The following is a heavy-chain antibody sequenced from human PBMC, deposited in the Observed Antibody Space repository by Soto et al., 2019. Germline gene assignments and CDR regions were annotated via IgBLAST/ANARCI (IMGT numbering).Heavy chain of an antibody. CDR1: GGSMKDNDW. J-gene: IGHJ6*02. CDR2: IHHTGDN. CDR3: ARGSAVGPFGLAV. Sequence: SETLSLTCAVSGGSMKDNDWWSWVRQSPGQGLEWIGEIHHTGDNKYNPSLRSRVTMSVDTSKKHVSLQLNSVTGADTAVYYCARGSAVGPFGLAVSAQGSTVPGSS. D-gene: IGHD3-3*01. V-gene: IGHV4-4*02.